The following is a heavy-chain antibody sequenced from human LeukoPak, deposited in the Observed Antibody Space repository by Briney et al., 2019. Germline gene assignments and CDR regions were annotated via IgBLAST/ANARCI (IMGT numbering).Heavy chain of an antibody. D-gene: IGHD3-22*01. V-gene: IGHV4-59*08. CDR2: MYYSGST. CDR3: ARHFTYYYDTSGYPRDAFDI. J-gene: IGHJ3*02. Sequence: SETLSLTCTVSGGSISGYYWSWIRQSPEKGLVWIGYMYYSGSTNYNPSLKSRVSLSLDMSKNQFSLNLRSVTAADTALYYCARHFTYYYDTSGYPRDAFDIWGQGTMVTVSS. CDR1: GGSISGYY.